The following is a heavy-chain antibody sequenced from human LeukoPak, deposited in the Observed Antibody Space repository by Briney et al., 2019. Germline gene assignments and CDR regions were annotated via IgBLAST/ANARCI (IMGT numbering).Heavy chain of an antibody. D-gene: IGHD2-2*01. CDR1: GFTFSSYA. J-gene: IGHJ4*02. Sequence: GGSLRLSCAASGFTFSSYAMSWVRQAPGKGLVWVSAISGGGGSAYYADSVKGRFTISRDNSKNTLYLQMNSLRAEDTAVYYCARETCSSTSCSTDYWGQGTLVTVSS. CDR2: ISGGGGSA. V-gene: IGHV3-23*01. CDR3: ARETCSSTSCSTDY.